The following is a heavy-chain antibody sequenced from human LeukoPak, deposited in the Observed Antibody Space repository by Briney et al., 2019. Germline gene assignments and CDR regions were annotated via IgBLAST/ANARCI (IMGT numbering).Heavy chain of an antibody. J-gene: IGHJ4*02. Sequence: GGSLRLSCAASGITFRSYSMNWVRQAPGKGLEWVSSISSSTTYIYYADSVKGRFTISRDNPKNSLYLQMNSLRAEDTAVYYCARAPGLGLGFDYWGQGTLVTVSS. V-gene: IGHV3-21*01. D-gene: IGHD3-10*01. CDR3: ARAPGLGLGFDY. CDR1: GITFRSYS. CDR2: ISSSTTYI.